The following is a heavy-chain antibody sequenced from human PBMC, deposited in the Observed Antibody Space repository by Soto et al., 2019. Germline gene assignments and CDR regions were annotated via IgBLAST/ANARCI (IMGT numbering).Heavy chain of an antibody. Sequence: GGSLRLSCATSGFRFSSYGMHWVRQAPGKGLEWVAVMSYDGSKKYYADSVKGRFIISRDNPKNTLYVQMNSLRTEDTALYYCAKDRLRAGGLVPISLDAFDFWGRGTMVTV. CDR1: GFRFSSYG. J-gene: IGHJ3*01. V-gene: IGHV3-30*18. D-gene: IGHD6-19*01. CDR3: AKDRLRAGGLVPISLDAFDF. CDR2: MSYDGSKK.